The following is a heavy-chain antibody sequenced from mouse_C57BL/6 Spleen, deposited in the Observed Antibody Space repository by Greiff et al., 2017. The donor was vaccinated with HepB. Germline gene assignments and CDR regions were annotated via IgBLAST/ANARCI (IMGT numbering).Heavy chain of an antibody. J-gene: IGHJ4*01. V-gene: IGHV1-69*01. Sequence: QVQLQQPGAELVMPGASVKLSCKASGYTFTSYWMHWVKQRPGQGLEWIGEIDPSDSYTNYNQKFKGKSTLTVDKSSSTAYMQLSSLTSEDSAVYYCARWDSSGYVWAMDYWGQGTSVTVSS. CDR2: IDPSDSYT. D-gene: IGHD3-2*02. CDR1: GYTFTSYW. CDR3: ARWDSSGYVWAMDY.